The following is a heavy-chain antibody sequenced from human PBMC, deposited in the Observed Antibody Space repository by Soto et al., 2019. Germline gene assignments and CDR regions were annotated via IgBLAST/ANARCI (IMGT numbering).Heavy chain of an antibody. CDR3: AKGRGFYSDNYFDP. CDR1: LDSISNSY. V-gene: IGHV4-4*07. D-gene: IGHD3-22*01. Sequence: SETLSLTCSVSLDSISNSYWTWIRQPAGRGLEWIGHIYSSGNANYNPSLKSRVTMSLDTSKNQFSLSLKSVTAADTAIYYCAKGRGFYSDNYFDPWGQGTQVTVSS. CDR2: IYSSGNA. J-gene: IGHJ5*02.